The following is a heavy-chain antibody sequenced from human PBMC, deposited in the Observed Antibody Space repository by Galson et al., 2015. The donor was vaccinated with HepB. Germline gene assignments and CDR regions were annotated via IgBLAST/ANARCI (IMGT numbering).Heavy chain of an antibody. CDR3: ARTLILLRFFGWFSDV. CDR1: GFSVAMYN. Sequence: SLRLSCAASGFSVAMYNMNWVRQAPGKGLEWVSSIRSRSSDIYYADSVKGRFTVSRDSAKNSLYLQMNSLRAEDTAVYYCARTLILLRFFGWFSDVWGQGTTVTVSS. D-gene: IGHD3-9*01. CDR2: IRSRSSDI. V-gene: IGHV3-21*01. J-gene: IGHJ6*02.